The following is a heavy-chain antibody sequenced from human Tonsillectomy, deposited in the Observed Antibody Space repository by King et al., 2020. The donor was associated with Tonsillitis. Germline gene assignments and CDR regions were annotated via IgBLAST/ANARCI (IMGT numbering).Heavy chain of an antibody. CDR3: VRSYYDDSSGYLGEF. J-gene: IGHJ4*02. Sequence: VQLVESGAEVMKPGASVKVSCKASVYTFTSYGIGWVRQAPGQGLEWVGWISAYSGNTNYALELKGRVTMTTETSTSTAYMELRSLRTDDTAVYYCVRSYYDDSSGYLGEFWGQGTLVTVSS. CDR1: VYTFTSYG. V-gene: IGHV1-18*01. D-gene: IGHD3-22*01. CDR2: ISAYSGNT.